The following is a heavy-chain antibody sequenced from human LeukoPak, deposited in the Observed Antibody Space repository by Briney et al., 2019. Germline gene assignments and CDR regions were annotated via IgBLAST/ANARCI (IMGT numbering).Heavy chain of an antibody. Sequence: GGSLRLSCAASGFTFSSYSFNWVRQAPGKGLEWISYISHGSTRIFYADFVEGRFTVSRDDAKDALYLQMNSLRAEDTAVYYCGRDVGYGYAMDSWGQGTRVTFSS. CDR2: ISHGSTRI. V-gene: IGHV3-48*01. CDR3: GRDVGYGYAMDS. D-gene: IGHD5-18*01. J-gene: IGHJ4*02. CDR1: GFTFSSYS.